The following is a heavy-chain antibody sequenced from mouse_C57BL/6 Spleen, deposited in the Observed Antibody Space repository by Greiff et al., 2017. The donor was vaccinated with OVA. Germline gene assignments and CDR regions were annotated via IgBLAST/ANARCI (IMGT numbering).Heavy chain of an antibody. Sequence: VQLQQSGAELVRPGTSVKVSCKASGYAFTNYLIEWVKQRPGQGLEWIGVINPGSGGTNYNEKFKGKATLTADKSSSTAYMQLSSLTSEDAAVYFGARKEDYYGSSWFAYWGQGTLVTVSA. CDR3: ARKEDYYGSSWFAY. CDR1: GYAFTNYL. CDR2: INPGSGGT. D-gene: IGHD1-1*01. V-gene: IGHV1-54*01. J-gene: IGHJ3*01.